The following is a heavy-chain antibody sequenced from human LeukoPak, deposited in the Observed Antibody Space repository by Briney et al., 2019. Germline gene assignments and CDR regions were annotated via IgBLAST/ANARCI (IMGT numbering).Heavy chain of an antibody. V-gene: IGHV1-2*02. CDR2: INPNSGGT. CDR3: ARLIRQSLDY. CDR1: GGTFSSYA. Sequence: ASVKVSCKASGGTFSSYAISWVRQAPGQGLEWMGWINPNSGGTNYAQKFQGRVIMTRDTSISTAYMELSRLRSDDTAVYYCARLIRQSLDYWGQGTLVTVSS. J-gene: IGHJ4*02.